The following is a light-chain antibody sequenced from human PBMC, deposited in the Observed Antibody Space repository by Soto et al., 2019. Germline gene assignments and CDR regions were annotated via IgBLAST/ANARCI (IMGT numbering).Light chain of an antibody. CDR1: QYVGIN. J-gene: IGKJ2*01. V-gene: IGKV3-15*01. CDR3: HQYNYWPGT. Sequence: LMTQSPAILSVSPGERVTLSCRASQYVGINLSWYQQKPGHAPRLVVYGASTRATAFPARFSGSGSGPEFTLTISSLQSEDLAVYSCHQYNYWPGTFGQGTKLEIK. CDR2: GAS.